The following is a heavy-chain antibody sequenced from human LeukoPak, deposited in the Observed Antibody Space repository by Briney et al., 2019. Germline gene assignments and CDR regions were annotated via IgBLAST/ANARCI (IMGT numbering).Heavy chain of an antibody. J-gene: IGHJ3*02. D-gene: IGHD3-3*01. CDR3: ARLAHDFWSGYSDHDAFDI. CDR2: ISSNGGST. Sequence: GGSLRLSCAASGFTFSRYGMHWVRQAPGKGLEYVSAISSNGGSTYYANSVKGRFTISRDNSKNTLYLQMGSLRAEDMAVYYCARLAHDFWSGYSDHDAFDIWGQGTMVTVSS. V-gene: IGHV3-64*01. CDR1: GFTFSRYG.